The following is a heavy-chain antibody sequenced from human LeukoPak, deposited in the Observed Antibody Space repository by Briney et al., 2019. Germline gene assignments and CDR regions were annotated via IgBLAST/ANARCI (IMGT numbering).Heavy chain of an antibody. V-gene: IGHV4-31*03. CDR3: AAFRGSYDILTGYSGDDAFDI. CDR1: GGSISSGGYY. Sequence: SETLSLTCTVSGGSISSGGYYWSWIRQHPGKGLEWIGYIYYSGSTYYNPSLKSRVTISVDTSKNQFSPKLSSVTAADTAVYYCAAFRGSYDILTGYSGDDAFDIWGQGTMVTVSS. CDR2: IYYSGST. J-gene: IGHJ3*02. D-gene: IGHD3-9*01.